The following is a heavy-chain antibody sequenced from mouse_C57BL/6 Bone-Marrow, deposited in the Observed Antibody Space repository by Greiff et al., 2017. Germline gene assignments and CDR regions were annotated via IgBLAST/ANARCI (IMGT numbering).Heavy chain of an antibody. Sequence: EVKLVESGPGLVKPSQSLSLTCSVTGYSITSGYYWNWIRQFPGNKLEWMGYISYDGSNNYNPSLKNRISITRDTSKNQFFLKLNSVTTEDTATYYCASYDGYWDYWGQGTTLTVSS. CDR3: ASYDGYWDY. D-gene: IGHD2-3*01. V-gene: IGHV3-6*01. CDR2: ISYDGSN. CDR1: GYSITSGYY. J-gene: IGHJ2*01.